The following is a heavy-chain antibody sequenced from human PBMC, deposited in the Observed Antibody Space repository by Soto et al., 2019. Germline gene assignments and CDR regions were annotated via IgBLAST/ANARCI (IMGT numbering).Heavy chain of an antibody. V-gene: IGHV3-33*01. CDR1: GFTFSSYG. J-gene: IGHJ4*02. Sequence: GGSLRLSCAASGFTFSSYGLHWVRQAPGKGLEWVALIWHDGSNKYYTDSVTGRFIISRDDSKNTLYLQMNSLKTEDTAVYYCVTHTLGVIWGQGTLVTVSS. CDR3: VTHTLGVI. D-gene: IGHD3-10*01. CDR2: IWHDGSNK.